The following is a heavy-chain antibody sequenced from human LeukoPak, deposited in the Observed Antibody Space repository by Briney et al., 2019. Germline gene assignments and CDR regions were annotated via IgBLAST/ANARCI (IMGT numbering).Heavy chain of an antibody. CDR1: GFTFSTSL. Sequence: SGGSLRLSCAATGFTFSTSLMHWVRLAPGKGLEWVASVSYDETDRHYADSVKGRFIVSRDNTKNMLYLEMRSLRIEDTAVYYCARDSWDILTGYYSHYFDYWGQGTLVTVPS. CDR3: ARDSWDILTGYYSHYFDY. CDR2: VSYDETDR. V-gene: IGHV3-30*03. D-gene: IGHD3-9*01. J-gene: IGHJ4*02.